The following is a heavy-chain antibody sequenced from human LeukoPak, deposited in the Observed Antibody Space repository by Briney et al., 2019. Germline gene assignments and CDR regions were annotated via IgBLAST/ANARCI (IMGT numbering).Heavy chain of an antibody. CDR1: GFTFNSYS. V-gene: IGHV3-21*01. CDR3: ARVVPAASYGMDV. J-gene: IGHJ6*04. CDR2: ISSSSSYI. D-gene: IGHD2-2*01. Sequence: PGGSLRLSCAASGFTFNSYSMNWVRQAPGKGLEWVSSISSSSSYIYYADSVKGRFTISRDNAKNSLYLQMNSLRAEDTAVYYCARVVPAASYGMDVWGKGSTVTVSS.